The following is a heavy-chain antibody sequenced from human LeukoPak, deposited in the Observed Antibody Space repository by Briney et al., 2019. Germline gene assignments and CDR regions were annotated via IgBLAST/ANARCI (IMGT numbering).Heavy chain of an antibody. D-gene: IGHD2-2*01. CDR2: INPNSGGT. CDR3: ARDRGWCSSTSCYEDNFDY. J-gene: IGHJ4*02. V-gene: IGHV1-2*02. CDR1: GYTFTGFY. Sequence: ASVKVSCKASGYTFTGFYLHWVRQAPGQGLEWMGWINPNSGGTNYAQKFQGRVTMTRDTSISTAYMELSRLRSDDTAVYYCARDRGWCSSTSCYEDNFDYWGQGTLVTVSS.